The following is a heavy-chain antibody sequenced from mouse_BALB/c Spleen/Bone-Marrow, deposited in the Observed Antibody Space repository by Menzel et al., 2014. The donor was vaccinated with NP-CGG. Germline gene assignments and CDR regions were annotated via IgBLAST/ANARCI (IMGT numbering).Heavy chain of an antibody. CDR3: GRHYYGSSDAMDY. D-gene: IGHD1-1*01. J-gene: IGHJ4*01. Sequence: QVQLQQSGAELVKPGASVKLSCKTSGYTFTNYWIQWVKQRPGQGLGWIGEIFPGTGTTYYNEKFKGKATLTIDTSSSTAYMQLSSLTSEGSAVYFCGRHYYGSSDAMDYWGQGTSVTVSS. V-gene: IGHV1S132*01. CDR1: GYTFTNYW. CDR2: IFPGTGTT.